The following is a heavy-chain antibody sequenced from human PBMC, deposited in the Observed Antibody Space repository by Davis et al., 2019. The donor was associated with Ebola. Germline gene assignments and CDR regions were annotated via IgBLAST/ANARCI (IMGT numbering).Heavy chain of an antibody. Sequence: GESLKISCAASGFTFSSYEMNWVRQAPGKGLEWVSYISSSGSTIYYADSVKGRFTISRDNAKNSLYLQMNSLRAEDTAVYYCARDRFSRTSDAFDIWGQGTMVTVSS. CDR1: GFTFSSYE. CDR3: ARDRFSRTSDAFDI. CDR2: ISSSGSTI. J-gene: IGHJ3*02. V-gene: IGHV3-48*03.